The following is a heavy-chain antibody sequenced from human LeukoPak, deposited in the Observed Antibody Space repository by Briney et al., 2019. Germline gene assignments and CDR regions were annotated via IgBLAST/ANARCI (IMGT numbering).Heavy chain of an antibody. CDR3: AGGAGRGGTYYYYMDV. V-gene: IGHV1-2*02. D-gene: IGHD3-10*01. J-gene: IGHJ6*03. CDR2: INTNSGST. Sequence: GASVTVSFKASGYTFTGYFMHWVRQAPGQGREWMGWINTNSGSTNYAQKFQGRVTITRDTPISAASMELNRLRDGDRAGYYFAGGAGRGGTYYYYMDVWGKGTTVTVSS. CDR1: GYTFTGYF.